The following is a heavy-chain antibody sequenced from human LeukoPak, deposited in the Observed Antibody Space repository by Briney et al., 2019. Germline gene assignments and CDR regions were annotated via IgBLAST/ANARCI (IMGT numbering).Heavy chain of an antibody. CDR3: ARGGYDFWSGSLYYYYCMDV. CDR2: IIPIFGTA. J-gene: IGHJ6*03. V-gene: IGHV1-69*13. D-gene: IGHD3-3*01. CDR1: GGTFSSYA. Sequence: ASVKVSCKASGGTFSSYAISWVRQAPGQGLEWMGGIIPIFGTANYAQKFQGRVTITADESTSTAYMELSSLRSEDTAVYYCARGGYDFWSGSLYYYYCMDVWGKGTTVTVSS.